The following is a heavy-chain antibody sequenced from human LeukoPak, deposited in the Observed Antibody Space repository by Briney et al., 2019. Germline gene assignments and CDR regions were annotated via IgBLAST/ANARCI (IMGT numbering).Heavy chain of an antibody. CDR3: ARPRTSSRYFQH. CDR2: LHSGGGT. V-gene: IGHV3-66*04. D-gene: IGHD3-10*01. J-gene: IGHJ1*01. CDR1: GATVWSSF. Sequence: GGSLRLSCAESGATVWSSFRSWIRQAPGKGLEWVAILHSGGGTDYADSVRGRFTISRDNSKDILYLQMNSLRAEDTAVYYCARPRTSSRYFQHWGQGTLVTVSS.